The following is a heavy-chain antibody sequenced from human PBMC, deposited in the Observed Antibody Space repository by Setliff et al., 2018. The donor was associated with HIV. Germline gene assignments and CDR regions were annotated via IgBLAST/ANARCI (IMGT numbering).Heavy chain of an antibody. J-gene: IGHJ6*02. CDR2: FEPEYAET. CDR3: ATGFGAVTDYAMDV. Sequence: ASVKVSCKISGYSLTELSRHWVRQAPGKGLEWMGDFEPEYAETLYAQKFKGRVNMTVDTTTDTAYMELSGLSPDDTAVYYCATGFGAVTDYAMDVWGQGTTVTVSS. CDR1: GYSLTELS. V-gene: IGHV1-24*01. D-gene: IGHD3-10*01.